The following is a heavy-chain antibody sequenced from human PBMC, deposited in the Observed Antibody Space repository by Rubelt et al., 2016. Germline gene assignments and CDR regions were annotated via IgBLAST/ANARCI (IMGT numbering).Heavy chain of an antibody. V-gene: IGHV1-2*02. D-gene: IGHD3-3*01. J-gene: IGHJ4*02. CDR3: ARVKTSGYPWGDFDY. CDR2: INPNSGGT. CDR1: GYTFTGYY. Sequence: QVQLVQSGAEVKKPGASVKVSCKASGYTFTGYYMHWVRQAPGQGLEWMGWINPNSGGTNYAQKFQGRVTMTRDTSISTAYMELSRLRSDDTAVYYCARVKTSGYPWGDFDYWGQGTLVTVSS.